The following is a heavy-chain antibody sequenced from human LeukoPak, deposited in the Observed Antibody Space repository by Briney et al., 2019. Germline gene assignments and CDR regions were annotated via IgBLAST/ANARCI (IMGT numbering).Heavy chain of an antibody. D-gene: IGHD4-23*01. V-gene: IGHV1-18*01. Sequence: ASVTVSCKASGYTFTSYGISWVRQAPGQGLEWMGWISAYNGNTNYAQKLQGRVTMTTDTSTSTAYMELRSLRSDDTAVYYCARTRPSTVVTPYGWFDPWGQGTLVTVSS. CDR1: GYTFTSYG. CDR2: ISAYNGNT. CDR3: ARTRPSTVVTPYGWFDP. J-gene: IGHJ5*02.